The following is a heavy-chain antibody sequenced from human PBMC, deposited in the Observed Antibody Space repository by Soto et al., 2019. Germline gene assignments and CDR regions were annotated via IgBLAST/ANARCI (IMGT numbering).Heavy chain of an antibody. J-gene: IGHJ6*02. CDR3: ARPPGRYCSGGSCYYSMDV. Sequence: SETLSLTCAVYGGSFSGYYWSWIRQPPGKGLEWIGEINHSGSTNYNPSLKSRVTISVDTSKNQFSLKLSSVTAADTAVYYCARPPGRYCSGGSCYYSMDVWGQGTTVTVSS. CDR1: GGSFSGYY. CDR2: INHSGST. V-gene: IGHV4-34*01. D-gene: IGHD2-15*01.